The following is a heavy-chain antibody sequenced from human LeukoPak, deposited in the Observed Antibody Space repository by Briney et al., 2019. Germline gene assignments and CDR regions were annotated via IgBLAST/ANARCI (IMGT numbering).Heavy chain of an antibody. CDR1: GGSINSGNYY. V-gene: IGHV4-61*02. D-gene: IGHD6-6*01. J-gene: IGHJ5*02. CDR2: IYPSGNT. Sequence: SETLSLTCTVSGGSINSGNYYWSWIRQSAGKGLEWIGRIYPSGNTNYNPSLKSRITISLDTSKNQFSLKLTSVTAADTAVYYCARGRYSSLSGFDPWGQGTLVTVSS. CDR3: ARGRYSSLSGFDP.